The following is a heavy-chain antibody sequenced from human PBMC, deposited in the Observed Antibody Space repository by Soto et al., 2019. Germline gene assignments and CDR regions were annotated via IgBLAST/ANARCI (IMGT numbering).Heavy chain of an antibody. CDR1: GGSISSSSYY. CDR3: ARQRAEITIFGVVINSYGMDV. D-gene: IGHD3-3*01. Sequence: SETLSLTCTVSGGSISSSSYYWGWIRQPPGKGLEWIGSIYYSGSTYYNPSLKSRVTISVDTSKNQFSLKLSSVTAADTAVYYCARQRAEITIFGVVINSYGMDVWGQGTTVTV. CDR2: IYYSGST. V-gene: IGHV4-39*01. J-gene: IGHJ6*02.